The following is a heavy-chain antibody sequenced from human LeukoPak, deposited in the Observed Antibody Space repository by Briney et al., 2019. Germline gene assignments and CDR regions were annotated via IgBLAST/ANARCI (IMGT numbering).Heavy chain of an antibody. CDR3: ARQGRGSGTYYYFDY. J-gene: IGHJ4*02. CDR1: GGSISSNSDY. V-gene: IGHV4-39*01. CDR2: VFYTGSS. Sequence: SETLSLTCNVSGGSISSNSDYWAWIRQPPGKGLEWIGSVFYTGSSYYSPSFKTPVTLSVDTSKNQFSLKLHSVTATDTAGYYCARQGRGSGTYYYFDYWGQGTLVTVSS. D-gene: IGHD1-26*01.